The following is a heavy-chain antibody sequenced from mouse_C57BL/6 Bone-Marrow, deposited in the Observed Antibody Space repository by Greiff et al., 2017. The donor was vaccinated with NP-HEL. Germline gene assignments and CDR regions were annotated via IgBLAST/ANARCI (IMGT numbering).Heavy chain of an antibody. CDR2: IDPSDSYT. J-gene: IGHJ2*01. D-gene: IGHD1-1*01. V-gene: IGHV1-69*01. CDR1: GYTFTSYW. Sequence: QVQLQQPGAELVMPGASVKLSCKASGYTFTSYWMHWVKQRPGQGLEWIGEIDPSDSYTKYNQNFKGKSTLHVDKSSSTAYMQLSSLTSEDSAVYYCARDPYYYGSSYDYFDYWGQGTTLTVSS. CDR3: ARDPYYYGSSYDYFDY.